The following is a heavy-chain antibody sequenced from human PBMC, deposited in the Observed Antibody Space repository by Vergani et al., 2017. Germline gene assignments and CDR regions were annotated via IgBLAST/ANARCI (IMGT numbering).Heavy chain of an antibody. CDR2: INPNSGGT. CDR3: ARERVRIAAANDAFDI. Sequence: QVQLVQSGAEVKKPGASVTVSCKASGYTFTGYYMHWVRQAPGQGLEWMGWINPNSGGTNYAQKFQGRVTMTRDTSISTAYMELSRLRSDDTAVYYCARERVRIAAANDAFDIWGQGTMVTVSS. D-gene: IGHD6-13*01. J-gene: IGHJ3*02. V-gene: IGHV1-2*02. CDR1: GYTFTGYY.